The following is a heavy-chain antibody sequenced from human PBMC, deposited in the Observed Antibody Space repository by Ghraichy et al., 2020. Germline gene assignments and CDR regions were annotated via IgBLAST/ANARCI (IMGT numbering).Heavy chain of an antibody. Sequence: GGSLRLSCAASGFTFTTYYMSWVRQAPGKGLEWVANINQDGSQRNYVDSVKGRFTISRDNPKNSLYLQMNSLRAEDTAVYYCARDPGHCSSMDCYENHWGQGTLVTVSS. V-gene: IGHV3-7*03. J-gene: IGHJ4*02. D-gene: IGHD2-2*01. CDR3: ARDPGHCSSMDCYENH. CDR1: GFTFTTYY. CDR2: INQDGSQR.